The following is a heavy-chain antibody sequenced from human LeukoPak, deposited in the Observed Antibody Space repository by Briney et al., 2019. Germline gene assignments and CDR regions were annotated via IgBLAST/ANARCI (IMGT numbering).Heavy chain of an antibody. D-gene: IGHD4-17*01. CDR2: ISSSSSYI. CDR3: ASQGYFGDYEGV. J-gene: IGHJ6*02. V-gene: IGHV3-21*01. CDR1: GFTFSSYS. Sequence: GGSLRLSCAASGFTFSSYSMNWVRQAPGKGLEWVSSISSSSSYIYYADSVKGRFTISRDNAKNSLYLQMNSLRAEDTAVYYCASQGYFGDYEGVWGRGTTVTVSS.